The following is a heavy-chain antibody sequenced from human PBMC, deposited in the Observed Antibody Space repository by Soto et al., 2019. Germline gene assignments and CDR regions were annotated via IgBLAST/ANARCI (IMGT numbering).Heavy chain of an antibody. V-gene: IGHV3-23*01. CDR1: GFTFSSYA. CDR2: ISGSGGST. Sequence: GXSLRLSCAASGFTFSSYAMSWFRQAPVNGLEWVSAISGSGGSTYYADSVKGRFTISRDNSKNTLYLQMNSLRAEDTAVHYCAKTPFPFPPYYYYYMDVWGKGTTVTVSS. J-gene: IGHJ6*03. CDR3: AKTPFPFPPYYYYYMDV.